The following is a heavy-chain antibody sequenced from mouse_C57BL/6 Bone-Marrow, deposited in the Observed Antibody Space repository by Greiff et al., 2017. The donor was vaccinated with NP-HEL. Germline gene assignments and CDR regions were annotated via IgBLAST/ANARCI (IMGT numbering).Heavy chain of an antibody. CDR2: IWTGGGT. CDR1: GFSLTSYA. Sequence: QVQLQQSGPGLVAPSQSLSITCTVSGFSLTSYAISWVRQPPGKGLEWLGVIWTGGGTNYNSALKSRLRISKDNSKRQVFLKMNSLQTDDTARYYCASVYYSSSYWYFDVWGTGTTVTVSS. CDR3: ASVYYSSSYWYFDV. V-gene: IGHV2-9-1*01. J-gene: IGHJ1*03. D-gene: IGHD2-12*01.